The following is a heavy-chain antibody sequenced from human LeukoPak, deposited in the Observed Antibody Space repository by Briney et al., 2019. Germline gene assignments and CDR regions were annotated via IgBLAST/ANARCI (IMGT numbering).Heavy chain of an antibody. J-gene: IGHJ3*02. D-gene: IGHD1-26*01. V-gene: IGHV1-2*06. Sequence: ASVKVSCKASGYTFTGYYMHWVRQAPGQGLEWMGRINPNSGGTNYAQKFQGSVTMTRDTSISTAYMELSRLRSDDTAVYYCARGLRRVVGAPDAFDIWGQGTMVTASS. CDR2: INPNSGGT. CDR1: GYTFTGYY. CDR3: ARGLRRVVGAPDAFDI.